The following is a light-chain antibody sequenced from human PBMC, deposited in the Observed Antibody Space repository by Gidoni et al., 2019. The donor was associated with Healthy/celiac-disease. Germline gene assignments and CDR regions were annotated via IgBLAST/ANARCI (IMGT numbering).Light chain of an antibody. CDR2: WAS. CDR1: QSVLYSSNNKNY. V-gene: IGKV4-1*01. CDR3: QQYYSTPLYT. J-gene: IGKJ2*01. Sequence: DIVMPQSPDSLAVSPGERATINCKSSQSVLYSSNNKNYLAWYQQKPGQPPKLLIYWASTRESGVPDRFSGSGSGTDFTLTISSLQAEDVAVYYCQQYYSTPLYTFGQGTKLEIK.